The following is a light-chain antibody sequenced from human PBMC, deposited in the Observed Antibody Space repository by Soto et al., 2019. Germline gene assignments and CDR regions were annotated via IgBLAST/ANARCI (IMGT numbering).Light chain of an antibody. V-gene: IGLV1-40*01. J-gene: IGLJ3*02. Sequence: QSALTQPPSMSGAPGQRVTISCTGSSSNIGAGYDVHWYQLLPGTAPKLLIYGNTNRPSGVPDRFSGSKSGTSASLAITGLRAEDEADYYCQSHDSSLNSWVFVGGTQLTVL. CDR1: SSNIGAGYD. CDR2: GNT. CDR3: QSHDSSLNSWV.